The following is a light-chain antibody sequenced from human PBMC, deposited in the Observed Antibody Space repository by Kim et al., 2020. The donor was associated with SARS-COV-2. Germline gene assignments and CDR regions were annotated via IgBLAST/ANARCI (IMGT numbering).Light chain of an antibody. J-gene: IGLJ2*01. CDR3: AAWDDSLNGPL. CDR1: SSNIGSND. Sequence: QRVTISCSGGSSNIGSNDVNWYQQHPGTAPKLHIYSNNQRPSGVPDRFSGSKSGTSASLAISGLQSEDVADYYCAAWDDSLNGPLFGGGTQLTVL. CDR2: SNN. V-gene: IGLV1-44*01.